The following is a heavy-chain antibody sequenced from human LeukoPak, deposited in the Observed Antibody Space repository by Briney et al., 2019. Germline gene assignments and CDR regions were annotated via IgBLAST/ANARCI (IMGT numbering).Heavy chain of an antibody. D-gene: IGHD2-15*01. CDR1: GLTVSSNY. CDR3: ARGPPTLVGVAGEFDY. V-gene: IGHV3-53*01. CDR2: IYSGGST. Sequence: GGSLRLSCAASGLTVSSNYMSWVRQAPGKGLEWVSVIYSGGSTYYADSVKGRFTISRDNSKNTLYLQMNSLRAEDTAVYYCARGPPTLVGVAGEFDYWGQGTLATVSS. J-gene: IGHJ4*02.